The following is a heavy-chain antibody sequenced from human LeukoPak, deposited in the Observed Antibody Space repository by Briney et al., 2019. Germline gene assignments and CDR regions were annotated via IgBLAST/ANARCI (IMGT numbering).Heavy chain of an antibody. CDR3: ARSEFLEWSIIPPYYYYGMDV. V-gene: IGHV4-34*01. CDR1: GGSISSYY. Sequence: SETLSLTCTVSGGSISSYYWSWIRQPPGKGLEWIGEINHSGSTNYNPSLKSRVTISVDTSKNQFSLKLSSVTAADTAVYYCARSEFLEWSIIPPYYYYGMDVWGQGTTVTVSS. J-gene: IGHJ6*02. D-gene: IGHD3-3*01. CDR2: INHSGST.